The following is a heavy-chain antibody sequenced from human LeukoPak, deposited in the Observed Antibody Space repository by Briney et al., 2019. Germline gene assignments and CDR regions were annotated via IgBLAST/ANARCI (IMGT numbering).Heavy chain of an antibody. D-gene: IGHD3-16*01. V-gene: IGHV3-23*01. J-gene: IGHJ4*02. CDR1: GFTFSTYA. CDR3: AKGGDLITYFDY. Sequence: GGSLRLSCAASGFTFSTYAMNWVRQAPGKGLEWVSTISGSGGTPHYVDSVKGRFTISRDNSKNTLHLQMNSLRAEDTAVYYCAKGGDLITYFDYWGQGTLVTVSS. CDR2: ISGSGGTP.